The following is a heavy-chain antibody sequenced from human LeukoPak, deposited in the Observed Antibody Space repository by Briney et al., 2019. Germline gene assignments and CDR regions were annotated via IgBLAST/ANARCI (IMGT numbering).Heavy chain of an antibody. CDR3: AREPKRRITMIVSSPNAFDI. D-gene: IGHD3-22*01. J-gene: IGHJ3*02. CDR1: GSISGYY. CDR2: IYTSGST. V-gene: IGHV4-4*09. Sequence: SETLSLTCTVSGSISGYYWSWIRQPPGKGLEWIGYIYTSGSTNYNPSLESRVTISVDTSKNQFSLKLSSVTAADTAVYYCAREPKRRITMIVSSPNAFDIWGQGTMVTVSS.